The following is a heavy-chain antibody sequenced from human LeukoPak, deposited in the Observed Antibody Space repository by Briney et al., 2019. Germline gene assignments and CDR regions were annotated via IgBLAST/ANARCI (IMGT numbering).Heavy chain of an antibody. CDR1: GGTFSSYT. V-gene: IGHV1-69*02. Sequence: ASVKASCKASGGTFSSYTISWVRQAPGQGLEWMGRIIPILGIANYAQKFQGRVTITADKSTSTAYMELSSLRSEDTAVYYCARVSPDGYFDYWGQGALVTVSS. J-gene: IGHJ4*02. D-gene: IGHD2/OR15-2a*01. CDR3: ARVSPDGYFDY. CDR2: IIPILGIA.